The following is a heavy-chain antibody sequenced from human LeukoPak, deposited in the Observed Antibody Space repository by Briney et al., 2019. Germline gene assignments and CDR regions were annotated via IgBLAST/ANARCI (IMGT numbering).Heavy chain of an antibody. CDR3: AKDSLADIDY. V-gene: IGHV3-30*02. J-gene: IGHJ4*02. CDR2: IRHDGSIK. Sequence: SGGSLRLSCAASGFIFSTYGMSWVRQAPGKGLEWVAFIRHDGSIKNYADSVKGRSTISRDNSKNALHLQMSSLRAEDTAVYYCAKDSLADIDYWGQGTLVTVSS. CDR1: GFIFSTYG. D-gene: IGHD3-16*01.